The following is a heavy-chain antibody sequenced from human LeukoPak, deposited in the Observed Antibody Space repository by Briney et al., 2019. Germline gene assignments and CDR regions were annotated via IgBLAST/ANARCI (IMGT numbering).Heavy chain of an antibody. CDR3: ARGPRYYDSSGYYYY. V-gene: IGHV4-34*01. CDR2: INHSGST. CDR1: GFTFGDYA. D-gene: IGHD3-22*01. J-gene: IGHJ4*02. Sequence: GSLRLSCTGSGFTFGDYAMSWFRQAPGKGLEWIGEINHSGSTNYNPSLKSRVTISVDTSKNQFSLKLSSVTAADTAVYYCARGPRYYDSSGYYYYWGQGTLVTVSS.